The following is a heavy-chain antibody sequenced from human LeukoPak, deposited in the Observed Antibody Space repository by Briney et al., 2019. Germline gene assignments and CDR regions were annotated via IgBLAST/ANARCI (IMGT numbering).Heavy chain of an antibody. CDR3: ARVPKYFDL. J-gene: IGHJ2*01. Sequence: KSSETLSLTCTVSGGSISSNSYYWGWIRQPPGKGLEWIGSIYSSGSTYYNPSLKSRVTISVDTSKNQFSLKLSSVTAADTAVYYCARVPKYFDLWGRGTLVTVSS. CDR2: IYSSGST. V-gene: IGHV4-39*07. CDR1: GGSISSNSYY.